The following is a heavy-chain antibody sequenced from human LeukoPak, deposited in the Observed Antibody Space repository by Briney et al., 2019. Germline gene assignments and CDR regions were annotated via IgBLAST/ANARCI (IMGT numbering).Heavy chain of an antibody. CDR3: ARDRRFAVAGIRGPDY. J-gene: IGHJ4*02. CDR2: IYHSGST. Sequence: SETLSLTCAVSGYSISSGYYWGWLRPPPGKGLEWIGSIYHSGSTYYNPSLKSRVTISVDTSKNQFSLKLSSVTAADTAVYYCARDRRFAVAGIRGPDYWGQGTLVTVSS. D-gene: IGHD6-19*01. V-gene: IGHV4-38-2*02. CDR1: GYSISSGYY.